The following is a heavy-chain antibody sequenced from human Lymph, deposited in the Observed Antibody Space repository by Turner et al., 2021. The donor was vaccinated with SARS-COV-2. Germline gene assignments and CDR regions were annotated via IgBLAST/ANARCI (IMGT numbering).Heavy chain of an antibody. CDR2: IYYSGIT. J-gene: IGHJ4*02. CDR1: GDSISNYF. Sequence: QVQLQESGPGLVTPSETLSLTCTVSGDSISNYFWSWIRQPPGKGLEWIGYIYYSGITNYNPSLKGRVTISVDTSKNHFSLKLSSVTAADTAVYYCARGFDYWGQGTLVTVSS. CDR3: ARGFDY. V-gene: IGHV4-59*01.